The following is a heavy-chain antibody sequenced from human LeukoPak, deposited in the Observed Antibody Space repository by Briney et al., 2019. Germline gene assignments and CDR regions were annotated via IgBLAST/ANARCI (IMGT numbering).Heavy chain of an antibody. CDR3: ARDARVQKWFGELLKTTTYYFDY. CDR1: GGSISSSNFY. D-gene: IGHD3-10*01. J-gene: IGHJ4*02. V-gene: IGHV4-39*07. Sequence: SETLSLTCTVSGGSISSSNFYWGWIRQPPGKGLEWIGSIYYSGSTYYNPSLKSRVSISVDTSKNQFSLKLSSVTTADTAVYYCARDARVQKWFGELLKTTTYYFDYWGQGTLVTVSS. CDR2: IYYSGST.